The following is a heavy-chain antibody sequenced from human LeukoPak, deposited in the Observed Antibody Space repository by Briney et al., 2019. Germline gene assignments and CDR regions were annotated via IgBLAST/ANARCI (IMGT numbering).Heavy chain of an antibody. Sequence: PSETLSLTCTVSGGSVSSGSYYWSWIRHPPGKGLEWIGYIYYSGSTNYNPSLKSRVTISVDTPKNQFSLKLSSVTAADTAVYYCAGDYYGLGIDYWGQGTLVTVSS. D-gene: IGHD3-10*01. CDR2: IYYSGST. V-gene: IGHV4-61*01. CDR3: AGDYYGLGIDY. J-gene: IGHJ4*02. CDR1: GGSVSSGSYY.